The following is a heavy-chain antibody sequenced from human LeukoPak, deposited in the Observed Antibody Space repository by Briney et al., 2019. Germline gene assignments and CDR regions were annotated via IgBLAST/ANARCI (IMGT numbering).Heavy chain of an antibody. CDR3: ALGTINKDFYFGMDV. CDR2: ISNSGSTV. Sequence: GGSLRLSCAASGFTFSDYYMTWLRQAPGKGLEWLSYISNSGSTVFYADSVKGRFTVSRDNTKRSLYLQIESLRDDDTAVYHCALGTINKDFYFGMDVWGQGTTVTVSS. D-gene: IGHD2-8*01. V-gene: IGHV3-11*01. CDR1: GFTFSDYY. J-gene: IGHJ6*02.